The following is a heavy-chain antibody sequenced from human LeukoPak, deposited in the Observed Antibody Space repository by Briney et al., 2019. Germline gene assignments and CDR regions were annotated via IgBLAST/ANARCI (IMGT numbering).Heavy chain of an antibody. Sequence: PGGSLRLSCAASGFTFSSYWMSWVRQAPGKGLEWVANIRQDGSEKYYVDSVKGQFTISRDNAKNSLYLQMTRLRAEDTAVYYCARENRSTSCCFGYWGQGTLVTVSS. CDR2: IRQDGSEK. J-gene: IGHJ4*02. CDR1: GFTFSSYW. D-gene: IGHD2-2*01. CDR3: ARENRSTSCCFGY. V-gene: IGHV3-7*01.